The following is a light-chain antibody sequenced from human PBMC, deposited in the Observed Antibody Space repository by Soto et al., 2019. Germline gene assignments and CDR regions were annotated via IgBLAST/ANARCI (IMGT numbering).Light chain of an antibody. Sequence: DIEFTQSPSTLSASVGDRVTITCRASQSISSWLAWYHQKPEKAPKLLIYDASSLESGVPSRFSGSGSGTEFTLTISSLQPDDSATYYCQQCNRYPITFGQGTRLEIK. CDR1: QSISSW. J-gene: IGKJ5*01. CDR3: QQCNRYPIT. CDR2: DAS. V-gene: IGKV1-5*01.